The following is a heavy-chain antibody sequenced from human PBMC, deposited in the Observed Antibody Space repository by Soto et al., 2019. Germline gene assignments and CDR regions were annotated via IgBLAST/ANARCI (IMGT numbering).Heavy chain of an antibody. V-gene: IGHV4-34*01. CDR1: GGSLSGYY. D-gene: IGHD5-12*01. CDR2: IKDGGST. J-gene: IGHJ4*02. CDR3: ARGQEGVVATH. Sequence: QVQLQQWGAGLLKPSETLSLTCAVNGGSLSGYYWSWIRQPPGKGLEWIGEIKDGGSTNYSPPLKSRATISSATSNNQFPLRLNSVTAADTAVYYCARGQEGVVATHWDQGTLVTVSS.